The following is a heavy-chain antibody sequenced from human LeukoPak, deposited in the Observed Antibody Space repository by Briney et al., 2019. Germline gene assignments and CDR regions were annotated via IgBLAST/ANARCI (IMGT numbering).Heavy chain of an antibody. CDR2: IYYGGNT. J-gene: IGHJ4*02. D-gene: IGHD6-13*01. Sequence: PSETLSLTCTVSGGSISSSSYYWGWIRQPPGKGLEWIGNIYYGGNTYYNPSLKSRVTISVDTSKNQFSLNLNSVTAADTAVYYCARGGPGVLSSSCLYWGQGTLVTVSS. CDR1: GGSISSSSYY. CDR3: ARGGPGVLSSSCLY. V-gene: IGHV4-39*07.